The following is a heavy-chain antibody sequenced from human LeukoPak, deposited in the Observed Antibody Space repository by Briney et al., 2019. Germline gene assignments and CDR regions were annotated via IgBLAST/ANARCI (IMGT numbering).Heavy chain of an antibody. CDR2: INPNSGGT. Sequence: GASVKVSCKASGYTFTGYYMHWVRQAPGQGLEWMGWINPNSGGTNYAQKFQGRVTMTRDTSISTAYMELSRLRSEDTAVYYCARDVRLQVRGVYNWFDPWGQGTLVTVSS. V-gene: IGHV1-2*02. D-gene: IGHD3-10*01. CDR1: GYTFTGYY. CDR3: ARDVRLQVRGVYNWFDP. J-gene: IGHJ5*02.